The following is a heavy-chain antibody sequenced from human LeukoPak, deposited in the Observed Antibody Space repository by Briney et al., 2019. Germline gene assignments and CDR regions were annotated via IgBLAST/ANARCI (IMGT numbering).Heavy chain of an antibody. CDR2: ISYDGSNK. D-gene: IGHD3-3*01. Sequence: PGRSLRLSCEASGFTFSSNGMPWVRQAPGQGLERVAVISYDGSNKNFADSVKGRFTASRDNSKHTLYLHMNSLRSDDTAMYYCATGGKFDFWSGYHIDNWGQGTLVTVSS. J-gene: IGHJ4*02. CDR3: ATGGKFDFWSGYHIDN. CDR1: GFTFSSNG. V-gene: IGHV3-30*04.